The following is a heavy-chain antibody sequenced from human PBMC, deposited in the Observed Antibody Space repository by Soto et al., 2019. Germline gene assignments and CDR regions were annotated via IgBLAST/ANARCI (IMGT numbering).Heavy chain of an antibody. V-gene: IGHV3-7*01. Sequence: GGSLRLSCAASGFTFSSYWMSWVRQAPGKGLEWVANIKQDGSEKYYVDSVKGRFTISRDNAKNSLFLQMNSLRAEDTAVYYCAREGSRVAAACYFDYWGQGTLVTVSS. J-gene: IGHJ4*02. D-gene: IGHD6-13*01. CDR1: GFTFSSYW. CDR3: AREGSRVAAACYFDY. CDR2: IKQDGSEK.